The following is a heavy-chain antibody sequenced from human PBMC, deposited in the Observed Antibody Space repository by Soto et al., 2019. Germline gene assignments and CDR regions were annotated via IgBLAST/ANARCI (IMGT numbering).Heavy chain of an antibody. D-gene: IGHD3-22*01. CDR3: ARVLSDTMIVVERHQTAFDI. CDR2: INPSGGST. Sequence: ASVKVSCKASGYTFTSYYMHWVRQAPGQGLEWMGIINPSGGSTSYAQKFQGRVTMTRDTSTSTVYMELSSLRSEDTAVYYCARVLSDTMIVVERHQTAFDIWGQGTMVTVSS. V-gene: IGHV1-46*01. CDR1: GYTFTSYY. J-gene: IGHJ3*02.